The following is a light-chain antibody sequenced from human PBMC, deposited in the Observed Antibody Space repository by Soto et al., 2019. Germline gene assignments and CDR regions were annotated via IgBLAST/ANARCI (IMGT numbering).Light chain of an antibody. Sequence: EIVLTQSPGTLSLSPGERATLSCRASQSVSSSYLAWYQQKPGQAPRLLIYGASSRATGIPDRFSGSGSGTDFTLTISRLEPEEVAVYYCQHYGSLVLTFGGGTKVEIK. J-gene: IGKJ4*01. CDR2: GAS. CDR1: QSVSSSY. CDR3: QHYGSLVLT. V-gene: IGKV3-20*01.